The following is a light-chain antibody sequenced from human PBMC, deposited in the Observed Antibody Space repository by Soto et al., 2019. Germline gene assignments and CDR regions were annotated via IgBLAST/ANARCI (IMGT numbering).Light chain of an antibody. CDR1: QSISSW. CDR2: SAS. V-gene: IGKV1-27*01. J-gene: IGKJ1*01. Sequence: DIQMTQSPSTLSASVGDRVTITCRASQSISSWLAWYQQKPGKAPKLLIYSASILQSGVPSRFSGSGSGTDFTLTIDSLQPEDVATYYCQKYNNAWTFGQGTKVDIK. CDR3: QKYNNAWT.